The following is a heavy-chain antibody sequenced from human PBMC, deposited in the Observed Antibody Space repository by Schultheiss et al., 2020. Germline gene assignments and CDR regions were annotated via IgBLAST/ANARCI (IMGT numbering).Heavy chain of an antibody. CDR1: GGSISSSSYY. Sequence: SETLSLTCTVSGGSISSSSYYWGWIRQPPGKGLEWIGSIYHSGSTYYNPSLKSRVTISVDTSKNQFSLKLSSVTAADTAVYYCARDRYSSSWYEAYYYYYGMDVWGQGTTVTVSS. J-gene: IGHJ6*02. D-gene: IGHD6-13*01. CDR2: IYHSGST. V-gene: IGHV4-39*07. CDR3: ARDRYSSSWYEAYYYYYGMDV.